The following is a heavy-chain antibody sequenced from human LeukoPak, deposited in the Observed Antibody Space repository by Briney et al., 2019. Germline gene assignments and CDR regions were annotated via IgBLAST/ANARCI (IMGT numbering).Heavy chain of an antibody. J-gene: IGHJ4*02. Sequence: ASPKVSCEPSGYTFTRYDINWVRQATREGLEWMGWMNLNVGTTTYAPPFRGGFTMTKNTSISTSYLELTSLRPRDTAVYYCVCVDSSGWYYYYDYWGQGTLVTVST. V-gene: IGHV1-8*01. CDR3: VCVDSSGWYYYYDY. CDR1: GYTFTRYD. D-gene: IGHD6-19*01. CDR2: MNLNVGTT.